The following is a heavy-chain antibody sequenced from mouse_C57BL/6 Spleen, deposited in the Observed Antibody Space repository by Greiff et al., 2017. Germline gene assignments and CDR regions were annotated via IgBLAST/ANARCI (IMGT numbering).Heavy chain of an antibody. CDR1: GYAFTNYL. CDR2: INPGSGGT. J-gene: IGHJ3*01. Sequence: VQLQESGAELVRPGTSVKVSCKASGYAFTNYLIEWVKQRPGQGLEWIGVINPGSGGTNYNEKFKGKATLTADKSSSTAYMQLSSLTSEDSAVYFCARVTGTELAYWGQETLVTVST. V-gene: IGHV1-54*01. CDR3: ARVTGTELAY. D-gene: IGHD4-1*01.